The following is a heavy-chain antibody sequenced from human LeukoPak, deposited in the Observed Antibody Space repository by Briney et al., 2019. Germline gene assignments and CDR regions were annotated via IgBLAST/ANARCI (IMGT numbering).Heavy chain of an antibody. V-gene: IGHV3-74*01. CDR3: ARGFYSSGWFDY. CDR2: ISGDGSST. D-gene: IGHD6-19*01. J-gene: IGHJ4*02. CDR1: GFTFSSYW. Sequence: AGGSLRLSCAASGFTFSSYWMHWVRQVPGKGLVWVSRISGDGSSTTYADSVKGRFTTSRDNAKNTLYLQMNSLRAEDTAVFYCARGFYSSGWFDYWGQGTLVTVSS.